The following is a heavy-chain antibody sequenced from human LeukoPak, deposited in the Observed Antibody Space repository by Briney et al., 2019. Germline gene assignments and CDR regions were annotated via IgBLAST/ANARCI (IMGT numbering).Heavy chain of an antibody. V-gene: IGHV3-30*18. CDR2: ISYDGSNK. J-gene: IGHJ4*02. Sequence: PGGSLRLSCAASGFTFSSYGMHWVRQAPGKGLEWVAVISYDGSNKYYADSVKGRFTISRDNSKNTLYLQMNSLRAEDTAVYYCAKVGWIKLWGGGIDYFDYWGQGTLVTVSS. CDR1: GFTFSSYG. CDR3: AKVGWIKLWGGGIDYFDY. D-gene: IGHD5-18*01.